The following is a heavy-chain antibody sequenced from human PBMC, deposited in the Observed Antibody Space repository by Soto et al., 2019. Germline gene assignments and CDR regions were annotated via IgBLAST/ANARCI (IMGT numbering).Heavy chain of an antibody. V-gene: IGHV3-30*03. D-gene: IGHD6-19*01. Sequence: QVQLVESGGGVVQPGRSLRLSCAASGFTFSSYGMHWVRQAPGKGLEWVAVISDDGSNKYYADSVKGRFTISRDNSKNRLYLQMNSLRAEDTAVYSCARVQWLVPFLLQGYYSGMDVWGKGTKVTVSS. CDR2: ISDDGSNK. CDR3: ARVQWLVPFLLQGYYSGMDV. CDR1: GFTFSSYG. J-gene: IGHJ6*04.